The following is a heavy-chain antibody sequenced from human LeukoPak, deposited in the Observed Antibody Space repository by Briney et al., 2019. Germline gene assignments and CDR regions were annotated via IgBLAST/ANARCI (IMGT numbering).Heavy chain of an antibody. CDR2: VYYSGST. D-gene: IGHD6-19*01. V-gene: IGHV4-61*01. CDR3: ARGWYSSGWSLNWFDP. CDR1: GYSISSGYY. Sequence: PSETLSLTCAVSGYSISSGYYWSWIRQPPGKGLEWIGYVYYSGSTNYNPSLKSRVTISVNTSKNQFSLKLSSVTAADTAVYYCARGWYSSGWSLNWFDPWGQGTLVTVSS. J-gene: IGHJ5*02.